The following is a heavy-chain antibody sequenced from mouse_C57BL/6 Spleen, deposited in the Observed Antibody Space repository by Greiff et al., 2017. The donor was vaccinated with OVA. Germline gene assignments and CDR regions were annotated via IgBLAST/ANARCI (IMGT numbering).Heavy chain of an antibody. CDR1: GYTFTSYW. D-gene: IGHD2-1*01. CDR2: IDPSDSET. V-gene: IGHV1-52*01. CDR3: ARYGNYGDY. J-gene: IGHJ2*01. Sequence: VQLQQPGAELVRPGSSVKLSCKASGYTFTSYWMHWVKQRPIQGLEWIGNIDPSDSETHYNQKFKDKATLTVAKSSSTAYMQLSSLTSEDSAVYYCARYGNYGDYWGQGTTLTVSS.